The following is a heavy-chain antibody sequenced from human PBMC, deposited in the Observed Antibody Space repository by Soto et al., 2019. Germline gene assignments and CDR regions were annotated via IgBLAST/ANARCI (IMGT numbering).Heavy chain of an antibody. V-gene: IGHV4-59*01. CDR3: ARAIVGAWDYFDY. J-gene: IGHJ4*02. D-gene: IGHD1-26*01. CDR2: IYYSGST. Sequence: SETLALACTASGGSISSYYWSWIRQPPGKGLEWIGYIYYSGSTNYNPSLKSRVTISVDTSKNQFSLKLSSVTDADTAVYYCARAIVGAWDYFDYWGQGTLVTVSS. CDR1: GGSISSYY.